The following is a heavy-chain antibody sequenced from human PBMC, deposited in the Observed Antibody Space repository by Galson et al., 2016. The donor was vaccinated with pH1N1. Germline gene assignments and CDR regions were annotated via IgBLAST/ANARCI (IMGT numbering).Heavy chain of an antibody. CDR2: INPNSDVT. CDR3: ARDSKGGIPFHY. D-gene: IGHD1-26*01. Sequence: SVKVSCKASGYTFTDYYIHWVRQAPGKGLEWMGWINPNSDVTKYAQKFQDRVTMTRDTSINTAYMELSGLTSDDKAVYYCARDSKGGIPFHYWGQGTLVTLSS. CDR1: GYTFTDYY. V-gene: IGHV1-2*02. J-gene: IGHJ4*02.